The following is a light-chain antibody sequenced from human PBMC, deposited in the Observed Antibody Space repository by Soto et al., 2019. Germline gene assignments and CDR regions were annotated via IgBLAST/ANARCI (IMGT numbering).Light chain of an antibody. J-gene: IGKJ1*01. CDR3: QQSYSAPWT. CDR1: QSISTF. CDR2: ATS. V-gene: IGKV1-39*01. Sequence: DIQMTQSPSSLSASIGDRVTITCRPSQSISTFLNWYQQKPGPAPKLLMHATSILQSWVPSRFSGSGSETEFTLTISSLQPEDFATYYCQQSYSAPWTFGQGTKVEIK.